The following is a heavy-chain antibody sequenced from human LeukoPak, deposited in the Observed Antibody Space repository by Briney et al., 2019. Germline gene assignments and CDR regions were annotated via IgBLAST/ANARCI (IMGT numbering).Heavy chain of an antibody. Sequence: PSETLSLTCTVSGGSISSSNWWSWVRQPPGKGLEWIGEIYHSGSTNYNPSLKSRVTISVDKSKNQFSLKLSSVTAADTAVYYCARDESTYYDSSGYYSILFDYWGQGTLVTVSS. J-gene: IGHJ4*02. V-gene: IGHV4-4*02. D-gene: IGHD3-22*01. CDR3: ARDESTYYDSSGYYSILFDY. CDR1: GGSISSSNW. CDR2: IYHSGST.